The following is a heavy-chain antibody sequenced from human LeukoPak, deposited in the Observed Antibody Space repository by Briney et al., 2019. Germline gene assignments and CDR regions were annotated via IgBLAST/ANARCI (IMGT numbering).Heavy chain of an antibody. D-gene: IGHD1-1*01. CDR2: INAGNGNT. V-gene: IGHV1-3*01. Sequence: ASVTLTLKSAASAFTSYSMHWMRHAPAPRQERMGWINAGNGNTKYSQKFQGRVTITRDTSASTAYIDLSSLRSEDTAVCYCAIQQQLGRVGDYWGQGTLVTVSS. J-gene: IGHJ4*02. CDR1: ASAFTSYS. CDR3: AIQQQLGRVGDY.